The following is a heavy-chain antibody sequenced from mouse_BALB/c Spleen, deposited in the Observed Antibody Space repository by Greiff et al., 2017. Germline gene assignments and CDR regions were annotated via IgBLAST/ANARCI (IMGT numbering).Heavy chain of an antibody. CDR1: GFTFSSYG. V-gene: IGHV5-6*02. Sequence: EVKLVESGGDLVKPGGSLKLSCAASGFTFSSYGMSWVRQTPDKRLEWVATISSGGSYTYYPDSVKGRFTISRDNAKNTLYLQMSSLKSEDTAMYYCARIYDYAWFAYWGQGTLVTVSA. CDR2: ISSGGSYT. CDR3: ARIYDYAWFAY. J-gene: IGHJ3*01. D-gene: IGHD2-4*01.